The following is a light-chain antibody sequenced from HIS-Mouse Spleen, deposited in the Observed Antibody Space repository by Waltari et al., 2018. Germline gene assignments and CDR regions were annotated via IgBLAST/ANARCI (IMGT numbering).Light chain of an antibody. CDR1: SSDVGRYNR. V-gene: IGLV2-14*02. Sequence: QSALTQPASVSGSPGQSITISCTGTSSDVGRYNRVSWYQQHPGKAPKLMIYEGSKRPSGVPDRFSGSKSGTSASLAISGLRSEDEADYYCAAWDDSLSGPVFGGGTKLTVL. J-gene: IGLJ3*02. CDR2: EGS. CDR3: AAWDDSLSGPV.